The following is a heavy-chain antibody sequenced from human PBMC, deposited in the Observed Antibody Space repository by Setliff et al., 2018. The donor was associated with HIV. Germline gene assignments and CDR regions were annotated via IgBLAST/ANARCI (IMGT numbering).Heavy chain of an antibody. CDR1: GYSISSGYY. J-gene: IGHJ4*02. Sequence: PSETLSLTCAVSGYSISSGYYWGWIRQPPGNGLEWIGAIYHSGSSYYSPSLKSRVTLFLDTSKNQFSLALNSLTAADTAVYYCARLAGQRTIAAADYFFDFWGQGALVTVSS. V-gene: IGHV4-38-2*01. CDR2: IYHSGSS. D-gene: IGHD6-13*01. CDR3: ARLAGQRTIAAADYFFDF.